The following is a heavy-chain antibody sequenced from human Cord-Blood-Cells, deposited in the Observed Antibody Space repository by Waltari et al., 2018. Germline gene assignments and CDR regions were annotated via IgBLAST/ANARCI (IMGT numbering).Heavy chain of an antibody. V-gene: IGHV3-30*04. J-gene: IGHJ3*02. D-gene: IGHD1-26*01. CDR1: GFTFSSYA. Sequence: QVQLVESGGGVVQPGRSLRLSCAASGFTFSSYAMHWVRQAPGKGREWVAVISYDGSNKYYADSVKGRFTISRDNSKNTLYLQMNSLRAEDTAVYYCARALGSRDAFDIWGQGTMVTVSS. CDR2: ISYDGSNK. CDR3: ARALGSRDAFDI.